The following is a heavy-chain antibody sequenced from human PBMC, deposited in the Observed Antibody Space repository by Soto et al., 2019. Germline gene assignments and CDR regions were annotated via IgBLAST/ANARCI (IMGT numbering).Heavy chain of an antibody. Sequence: GGSLRLSCAASGFTLSGSDIHWVRQASGKGRGWVGRIRTKSNNFATSYAESVRGRFTISRDDSDNTASLQMSSLKTEDTAIYYCSRHQEGRSMVFYGMDVWGQGTTVTVSS. D-gene: IGHD3-10*01. CDR1: GFTLSGSD. CDR3: SRHQEGRSMVFYGMDV. V-gene: IGHV3-73*01. CDR2: IRTKSNNFAT. J-gene: IGHJ6*02.